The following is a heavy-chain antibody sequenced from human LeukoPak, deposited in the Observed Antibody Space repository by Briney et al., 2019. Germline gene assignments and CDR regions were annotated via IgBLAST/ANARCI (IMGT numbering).Heavy chain of an antibody. CDR3: ARDYYGSGSFGY. CDR1: GGSISSSSYY. V-gene: IGHV4-39*07. D-gene: IGHD3-10*01. Sequence: PSETLSLTCTVSGGSISSSSYYWGWIRQPPGKGLEWIGRIYTSGSTNYNPSLKSRVTISVDTSKNQFSLKLSSVTAADTAVYYCARDYYGSGSFGYWGQGTLVTVSS. J-gene: IGHJ4*02. CDR2: IYTSGST.